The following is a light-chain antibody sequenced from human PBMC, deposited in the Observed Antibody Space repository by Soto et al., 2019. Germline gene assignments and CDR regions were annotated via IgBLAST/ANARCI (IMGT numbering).Light chain of an antibody. Sequence: DIPMTQSPSSLSASVGDRVTITCRAGQDINIYLAWYQQKPGKVPKLLISAASTLQSGVPSRFSGSGSGTDFTLTISSLQPEDVATYYCQKYDGAPLTFGGGNKVEIK. V-gene: IGKV1-27*01. CDR2: AAS. J-gene: IGKJ4*01. CDR1: QDINIY. CDR3: QKYDGAPLT.